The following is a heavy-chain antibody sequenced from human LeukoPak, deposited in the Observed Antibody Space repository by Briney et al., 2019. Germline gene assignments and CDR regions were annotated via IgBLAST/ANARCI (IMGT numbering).Heavy chain of an antibody. CDR3: AKASGYNYGYGDY. J-gene: IGHJ4*02. Sequence: PGGSLRLSCAASGFTFSSYAMSWIRQAPGKGLEWVSAISGSGGSTYYADSVKGRFTISRDNSKNTLYLQMNSLRAEDTAVYYCAKASGYNYGYGDYWGQGTLVTVSS. D-gene: IGHD5-18*01. V-gene: IGHV3-23*01. CDR2: ISGSGGST. CDR1: GFTFSSYA.